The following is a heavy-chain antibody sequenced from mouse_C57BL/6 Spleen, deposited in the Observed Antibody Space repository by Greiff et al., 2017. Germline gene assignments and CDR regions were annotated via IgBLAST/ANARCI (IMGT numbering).Heavy chain of an antibody. CDR2: ISDGGSYT. D-gene: IGHD1-1*02. CDR1: GFTFSSYA. V-gene: IGHV5-4*01. CDR3: ARDRDYGYAMDY. Sequence: EVQVVESGGGLVKPGGSLKLSCAASGFTFSSYAMSWVRQTPEKRLEWVATISDGGSYTYYPDNVKGRFTISRDNAKNNLYLQMSHLKSEDTAMYYCARDRDYGYAMDYWGQGTSVTVSS. J-gene: IGHJ4*01.